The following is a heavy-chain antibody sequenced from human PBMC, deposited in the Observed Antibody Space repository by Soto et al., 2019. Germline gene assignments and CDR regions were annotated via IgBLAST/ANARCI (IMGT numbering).Heavy chain of an antibody. V-gene: IGHV1-8*01. J-gene: IGHJ4*02. CDR3: AGTAVRTSGYYWYLDN. Sequence: GASVKVSCKASGYTFSSYDINWVRQATGQGLEWMGWMNPTNGNTGYAQKFQGRVTMTRDTSISTAYMELSSLRSEDTAVYYCAGTAVRTSGYYWYLDNWGQGTLVTVSS. CDR2: MNPTNGNT. CDR1: GYTFSSYD. D-gene: IGHD3-22*01.